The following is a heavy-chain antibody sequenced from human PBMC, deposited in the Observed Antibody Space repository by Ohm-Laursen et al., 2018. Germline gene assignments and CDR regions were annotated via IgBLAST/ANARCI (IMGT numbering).Heavy chain of an antibody. V-gene: IGHV3-7*01. CDR3: ATGGTWDLDF. CDR2: IKQDGSVK. CDR1: GFTFSSYW. J-gene: IGHJ4*02. D-gene: IGHD1-26*01. Sequence: GSLRLSCAASGFTFSSYWMSWVRQAPGKGLEWVANIKQDGSVKYYVDSVKGRFTISRDNAKNSVYLQLNSLRADDTSIYYCATGGTWDLDFWGQGTLVTVSS.